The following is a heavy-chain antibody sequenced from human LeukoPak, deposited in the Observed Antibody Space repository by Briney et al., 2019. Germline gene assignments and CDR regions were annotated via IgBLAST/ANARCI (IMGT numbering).Heavy chain of an antibody. CDR1: GDSLSSGGYY. CDR3: ARSGYCSGGNCYSNNAFDI. CDR2: IYHTGGT. J-gene: IGHJ3*02. Sequence: SETLSLTCSVSGDSLSSGGYYWSWVRQHPGRGLECIGYIYHTGGTYYNPSLKSRLTISVDTSNNQFSLKLNSVSAADTAVYYCARSGYCSGGNCYSNNAFDIWGQGTVVTVSS. D-gene: IGHD2-15*01. V-gene: IGHV4-31*03.